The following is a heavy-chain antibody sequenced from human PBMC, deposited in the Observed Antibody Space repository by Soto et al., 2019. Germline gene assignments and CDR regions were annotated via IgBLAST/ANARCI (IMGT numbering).Heavy chain of an antibody. D-gene: IGHD5-12*01. Sequence: SETLSLTCTVSGGSISSYYWSWIRQPPGKGLEWIGYIYYSGSTNYNPSLKSRATISVDTSKNQFSLKLSSVTAADTAVYYCARVGLRLIDYWGQGTLVTVSS. V-gene: IGHV4-59*01. CDR2: IYYSGST. J-gene: IGHJ4*02. CDR1: GGSISSYY. CDR3: ARVGLRLIDY.